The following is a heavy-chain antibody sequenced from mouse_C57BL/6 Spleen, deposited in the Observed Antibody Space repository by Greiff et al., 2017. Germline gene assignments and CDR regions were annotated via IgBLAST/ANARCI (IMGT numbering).Heavy chain of an antibody. CDR1: GFSLTSYG. V-gene: IGHV2-9*01. CDR3: AKGGGGSPCAY. D-gene: IGHD1-1*02. J-gene: IGHJ3*01. Sequence: VKLVESGPGLVAPSQSLPITCTVSGFSLTSYGVDWVRQPPGKGLEWLGVIWGGGSTNYNSALMSRLSISKDNSKSQVFLKMNCLQTDDTAMYYCAKGGGGSPCAYWGQGTLVTVSA. CDR2: IWGGGST.